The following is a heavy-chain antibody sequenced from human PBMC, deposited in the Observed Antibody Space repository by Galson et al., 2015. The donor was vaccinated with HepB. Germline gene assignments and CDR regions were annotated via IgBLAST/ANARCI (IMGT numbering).Heavy chain of an antibody. Sequence: SLRLSCAASGFTFSSYAMYWVRQAPGKGLEWVAVMWYDGSKKYYAESVKGRFTISRDNSKNTLNLQMSSLRAEDTAVYYCAKDEVDEIEYNWKPYHYYGLGVWGQGTTVTVSS. CDR2: MWYDGSKK. V-gene: IGHV3-33*06. J-gene: IGHJ6*02. D-gene: IGHD1-1*01. CDR3: AKDEVDEIEYNWKPYHYYGLGV. CDR1: GFTFSSYA.